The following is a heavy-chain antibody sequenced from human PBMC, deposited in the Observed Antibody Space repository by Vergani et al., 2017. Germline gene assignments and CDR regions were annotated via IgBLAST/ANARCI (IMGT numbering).Heavy chain of an antibody. CDR3: AKGVYCSSTSCYEGRGYYYGMGV. D-gene: IGHD2-2*01. V-gene: IGHV3-23*04. Sequence: EVQVVETGGGLVQPGGSLRLSCAASGFTFSSYAMSWVRQVPGKGLEWVSGISGSGGNTYYANSVKGRFTISRDNSKNTLYLQMNSLRADDTAVYYCAKGVYCSSTSCYEGRGYYYGMGVWGQGTTVTFSS. J-gene: IGHJ6*02. CDR2: ISGSGGNT. CDR1: GFTFSSYA.